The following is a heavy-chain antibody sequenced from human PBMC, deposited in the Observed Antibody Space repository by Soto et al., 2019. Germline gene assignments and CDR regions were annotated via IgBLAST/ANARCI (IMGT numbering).Heavy chain of an antibody. D-gene: IGHD3-10*01. CDR1: GFTFDDYA. CDR2: ISGSGGST. CDR3: AKDGRGSTSSAD. Sequence: GGSLRLSCAASGFTFDDYAMHWVRQAPGKGLEWVSVISGSGGSTYYTDSVKGRFTISRDNSNNTLWLQMNSLRAEGTAVYYCAKDGRGSTSSADWGQGTLVTVSS. J-gene: IGHJ4*02. V-gene: IGHV3-23*01.